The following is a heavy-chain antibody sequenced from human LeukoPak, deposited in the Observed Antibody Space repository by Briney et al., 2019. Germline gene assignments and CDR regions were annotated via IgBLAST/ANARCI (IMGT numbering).Heavy chain of an antibody. CDR1: GFTFSSNS. V-gene: IGHV3-21*01. CDR3: ARGGPRYNWFDP. Sequence: PGGSLRLSCAASGFTFSSNSMNWVPQAPGKGLEWVSSISSSSSYIYYADSVKGRFTISRDNAKNSLYLQMNSLRAEDTAVYYCARGGPRYNWFDPWGQGTLVTVSS. D-gene: IGHD3-10*01. J-gene: IGHJ5*02. CDR2: ISSSSSYI.